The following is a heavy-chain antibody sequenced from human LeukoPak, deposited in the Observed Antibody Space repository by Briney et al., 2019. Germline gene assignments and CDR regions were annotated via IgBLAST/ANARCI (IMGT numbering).Heavy chain of an antibody. D-gene: IGHD4-17*01. V-gene: IGHV4-59*01. CDR1: GASISSYY. Sequence: SSETLSLTCTVSGASISSYYWSWIRQPPGKGLEWIGYIDYSGSTNYTPSLKSRVTISVGSSKNQFSLKLSSVPAADTALYYCAREALVSGDSKYRDYGIDVWGQGTTVTVSS. CDR2: IDYSGST. J-gene: IGHJ6*02. CDR3: AREALVSGDSKYRDYGIDV.